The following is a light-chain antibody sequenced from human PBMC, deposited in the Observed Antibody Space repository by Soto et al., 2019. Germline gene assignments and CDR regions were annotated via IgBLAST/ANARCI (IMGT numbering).Light chain of an antibody. CDR2: SNN. Sequence: QSVLTQPPSASGTPGQRVTISCSGSSSNIASNTVIWYQQLPGTAPRLLIYSNNQRPSGVPDRFSGSKSGTSASLAIGGLQSEDEAEYYCSAWDDSLKGVVFGGGTKLTVL. CDR1: SSNIASNT. J-gene: IGLJ2*01. V-gene: IGLV1-44*01. CDR3: SAWDDSLKGVV.